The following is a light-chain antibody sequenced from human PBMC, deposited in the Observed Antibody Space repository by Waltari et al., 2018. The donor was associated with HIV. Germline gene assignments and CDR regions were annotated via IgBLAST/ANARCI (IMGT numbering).Light chain of an antibody. CDR3: QQYYSAPWT. CDR1: QSVLSTSKHKSH. Sequence: DIVMTQSPDSLSVSLGERADINCKSSQSVLSTSKHKSHLAWYQQKPGQPPKLLIYWASNRDSGVPDRFSGSGSGTDFTLTISSLQAEDVAVYFCQQYYSAPWTFGQGTKVEIK. V-gene: IGKV4-1*01. J-gene: IGKJ1*01. CDR2: WAS.